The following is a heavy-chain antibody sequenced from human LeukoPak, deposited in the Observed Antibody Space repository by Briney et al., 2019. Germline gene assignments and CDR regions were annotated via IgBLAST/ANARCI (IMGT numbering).Heavy chain of an antibody. CDR3: ARDHLDFWALFDY. CDR2: ISSSGSTI. CDR1: GFTFSDYY. V-gene: IGHV3-11*04. Sequence: GGSLRLSCAASGFTFSDYYMSWIRQAPGKGLEWVSYISSSGSTIYYADSVKGRFTISRDNAKNSLYLQMNSLRAEDTAVYYCARDHLDFWALFDYWGQGTLVTVSS. J-gene: IGHJ4*02. D-gene: IGHD3-3*01.